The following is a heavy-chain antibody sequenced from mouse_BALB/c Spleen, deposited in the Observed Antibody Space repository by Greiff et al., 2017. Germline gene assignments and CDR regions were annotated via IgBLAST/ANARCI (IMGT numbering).Heavy chain of an antibody. CDR1: GYSFTGYN. CDR2: IDPSYGGT. V-gene: IGHV1S135*01. D-gene: IGHD2-1*01. CDR3: ARDGNYAMDY. Sequence: EVQLQESGPELEKPGASVKISCTASGYSFTGYNMNWVKQSNGKSLEWIGNIDPSYGGTSYNQKFKGKATVTVYKSSSTAYMQLKSLTSEDSAVYYCARDGNYAMDYWGQGTSVTVSS. J-gene: IGHJ4*01.